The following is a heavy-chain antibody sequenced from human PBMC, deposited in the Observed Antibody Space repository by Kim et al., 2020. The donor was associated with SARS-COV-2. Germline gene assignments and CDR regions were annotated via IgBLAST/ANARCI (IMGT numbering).Heavy chain of an antibody. V-gene: IGHV3-30-3*01. CDR3: ARAPTYYDFWSGPNDYYYYMDV. CDR1: GFTFSSYA. J-gene: IGHJ6*03. Sequence: GGSLRLSCAASGFTFSSYAMHWVRQAPGKGLEWVAVISYDGSNKYYADSVKGRFTISRDNSKNTLYLQMNSLRAEDTAVYYCARAPTYYDFWSGPNDYYYYMDVWGKGTTVTVSS. CDR2: ISYDGSNK. D-gene: IGHD3-3*01.